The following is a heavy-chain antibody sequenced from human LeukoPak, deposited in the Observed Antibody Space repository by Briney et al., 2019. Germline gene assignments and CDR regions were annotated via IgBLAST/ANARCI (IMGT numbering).Heavy chain of an antibody. J-gene: IGHJ6*04. Sequence: GSSVKVSCKASGGTFSSYAISWVRQAPGQGLEWMGGIIPIFGTANYAQKFQGRVTITADKSTSTAYMELSSLRSEDTAVYYCERTVVPAAIPYYYYGMDVWGKGTTVTVSS. CDR3: ERTVVPAAIPYYYYGMDV. CDR1: GGTFSSYA. D-gene: IGHD2-2*01. CDR2: IIPIFGTA. V-gene: IGHV1-69*06.